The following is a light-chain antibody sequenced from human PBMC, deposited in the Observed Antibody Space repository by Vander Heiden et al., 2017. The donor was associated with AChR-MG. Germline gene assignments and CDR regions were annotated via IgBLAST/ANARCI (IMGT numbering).Light chain of an antibody. CDR1: RSIFASRP. CDR2: SNN. CDR3: AAWDDSLNAVV. V-gene: IGLV1-44*01. J-gene: IGLJ2*01. Sequence: QSVLTQAPSASRTPGPRVTISCSGSRSIFASRPTHGSQQTPGTAPKLVIYSNNQRPSGVPDRFSGSQSGTSASLAISGLLSEDAADYYCAAWDDSLNAVVFGGGTRLTGL.